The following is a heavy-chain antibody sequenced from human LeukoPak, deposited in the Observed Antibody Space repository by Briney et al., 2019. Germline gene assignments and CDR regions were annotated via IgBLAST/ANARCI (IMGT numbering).Heavy chain of an antibody. D-gene: IGHD5-18*01. V-gene: IGHV4-59*01. J-gene: IGHJ4*02. CDR2: IYYSGST. Sequence: ASETLSLTCTVSGGSISSYYWSWIRQPPGKGLEWIGYIYYSGSTNYNPSLKSRVTISVDTSKNQFSLKLSSVTAADTAVYYCARGQGYSYGIDYWGQGTLSPSPQ. CDR3: ARGQGYSYGIDY. CDR1: GGSISSYY.